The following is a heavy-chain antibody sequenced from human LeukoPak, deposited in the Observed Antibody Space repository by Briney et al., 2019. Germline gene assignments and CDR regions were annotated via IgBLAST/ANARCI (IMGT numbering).Heavy chain of an antibody. J-gene: IGHJ4*02. Sequence: SETLSLTCIVSDGSTSSNFAYWGWIRQPPGKGLEWIGSISYTGNTDYNPSLKSRVTLSVDTSKNQLSLHLKSVTAADTAVYYCRRRQIDDFGEDAIRGYFDFWGQGTQIVVSS. V-gene: IGHV4-39*07. CDR1: DGSTSSNFAY. CDR3: RRRQIDDFGEDAIRGYFDF. D-gene: IGHD3-3*01. CDR2: ISYTGNT.